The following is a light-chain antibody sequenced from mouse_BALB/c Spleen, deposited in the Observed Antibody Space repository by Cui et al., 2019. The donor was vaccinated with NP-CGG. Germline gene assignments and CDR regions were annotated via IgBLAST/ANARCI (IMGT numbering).Light chain of an antibody. CDR2: GTN. J-gene: IGLJ1*01. Sequence: QAVVPQESAPTTSPGETVTLTCRSSTGTITNSNYANWVQEKPDHLFTGLIGGTNNRAPGVPARFSGSLIGDKAALTITGAQTEDEAIYFCALWYSNHWVFGGGTKLTVL. CDR1: TGTITNSNY. CDR3: ALWYSNHWV. V-gene: IGLV1*01.